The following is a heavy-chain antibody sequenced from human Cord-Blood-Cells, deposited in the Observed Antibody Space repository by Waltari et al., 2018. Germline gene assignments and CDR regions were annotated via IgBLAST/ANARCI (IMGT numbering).Heavy chain of an antibody. CDR1: GFTFSSYA. CDR2: ISGSGGST. CDR3: AKLLIAGDAFDI. Sequence: EAQLLESGGGLVQPGGSLRLSCAASGFTFSSYAMSWVRQAPGKGLEWVSAISGSGGSTYYADSVKGRFTISRDNSKNTLYLQMNSLRAEDTAVYYCAKLLIAGDAFDIWGQGTMVTVSS. V-gene: IGHV3-23*01. J-gene: IGHJ3*02. D-gene: IGHD2-21*01.